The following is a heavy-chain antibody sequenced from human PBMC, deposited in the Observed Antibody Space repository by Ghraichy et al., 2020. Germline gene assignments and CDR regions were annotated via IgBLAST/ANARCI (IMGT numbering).Heavy chain of an antibody. CDR3: ARSSFHYYGMDV. CDR2: IYSTGNT. Sequence: SQTLSLTCTVSGDSITLSGYYWGWIRQPPGKELEWIGTIYSTGNTYYHPSLKSRVTLSVDTSKNQFSLKLTSVSATATAVYYCARSSFHYYGMDVWGQGTTVTVSS. D-gene: IGHD6-6*01. J-gene: IGHJ6*02. V-gene: IGHV4-39*01. CDR1: GDSITLSGYY.